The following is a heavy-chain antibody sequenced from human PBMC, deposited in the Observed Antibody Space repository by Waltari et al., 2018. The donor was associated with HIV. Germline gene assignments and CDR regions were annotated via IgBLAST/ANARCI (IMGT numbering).Heavy chain of an antibody. J-gene: IGHJ5*02. CDR3: ACGYDYVWGSYRRGWFDP. CDR1: GGSISSYY. D-gene: IGHD3-16*02. V-gene: IGHV4-59*01. CDR2: IYYSGST. Sequence: QVQLQESGPGLVKPSETLSLTCTVSGGSISSYYWGWIRQPPGKGLEWIGYIYYSGSTNYNPSLKSRVTISVDTSKNQFSLKLNSVTAADTAVYYCACGYDYVWGSYRRGWFDPWGQGTLVTVSS.